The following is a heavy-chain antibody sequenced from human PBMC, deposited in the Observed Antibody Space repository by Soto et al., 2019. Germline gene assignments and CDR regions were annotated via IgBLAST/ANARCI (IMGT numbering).Heavy chain of an antibody. J-gene: IGHJ4*02. D-gene: IGHD3-10*01. V-gene: IGHV3-66*01. CDR2: IYDGGST. CDR3: ARGHHGSPPGYFDY. CDR1: GFTVSNNY. Sequence: EVQLVESGGGLVQRGGSLRLSCAASGFTVSNNYMSWVRQAPGKGLEWVSVIYDGGSTYYAESVKDRFTISRDNSKNTLYLQMNSLRAEDTAVYYCARGHHGSPPGYFDYWGQGTLVTVSS.